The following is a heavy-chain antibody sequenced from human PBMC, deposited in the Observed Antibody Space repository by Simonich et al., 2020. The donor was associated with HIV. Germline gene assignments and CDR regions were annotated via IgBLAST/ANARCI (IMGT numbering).Heavy chain of an antibody. CDR1: GFTFCNYW. CDR3: YGAFDV. V-gene: IGHV3-74*01. Sequence: EVQLVESGGGLVQSGGSLRLSCVAPGFTFCNYWMHWVRQAPGKGLECVSRMKSDGTTTIYADSVKGRFIISRDNAKNTLYLQMNSLRTEDTAVYFCYGAFDVWGQGTMVTVSS. J-gene: IGHJ3*01. D-gene: IGHD4-17*01. CDR2: MKSDGTTT.